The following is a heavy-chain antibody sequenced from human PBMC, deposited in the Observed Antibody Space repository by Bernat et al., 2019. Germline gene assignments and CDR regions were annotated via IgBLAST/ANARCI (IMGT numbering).Heavy chain of an antibody. Sequence: QVQLVQSGAEVKKPGASLKVSCKASGYTFVNYAITWVRQAPGQGLEWMGWSNVYNGNTKFAQKLQGRVTRTTDTSTSTAYMELSSLGSDDTAVYYCARDRVYCSGGTCYFLLDYWGQGTLVTVSS. CDR2: SNVYNGNT. CDR3: ARDRVYCSGGTCYFLLDY. V-gene: IGHV1-18*01. D-gene: IGHD2-15*01. CDR1: GYTFVNYA. J-gene: IGHJ4*02.